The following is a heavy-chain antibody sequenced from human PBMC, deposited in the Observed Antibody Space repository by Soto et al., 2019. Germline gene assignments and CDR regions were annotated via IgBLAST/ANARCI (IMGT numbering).Heavy chain of an antibody. D-gene: IGHD3-3*01. Sequence: QVQMVEAGGGVVQPGRSLRLSCAASGFTFSRYATHWVRQAPGKGLEWVAVISNDESNKYYADSVKGRFTISRDNSKNTLYLQRNSLRAEDTAVYYCARDGLWSGYFGWFDPWGQGTLVTVSS. V-gene: IGHV3-30-3*01. J-gene: IGHJ5*02. CDR1: GFTFSRYA. CDR3: ARDGLWSGYFGWFDP. CDR2: ISNDESNK.